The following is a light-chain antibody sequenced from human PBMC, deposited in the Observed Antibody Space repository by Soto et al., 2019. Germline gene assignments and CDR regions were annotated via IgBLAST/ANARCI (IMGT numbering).Light chain of an antibody. V-gene: IGLV2-8*01. J-gene: IGLJ2*01. CDR2: GVT. Sequence: QSALTQPPSASGSPGQSVTISCTGTSSDVGSYFYVSWYQQHPGKAPKLMIYGVTKRPSGVPDRFSGSKSGNTASRTVSGLQVEDEADYYCSIYAGGNSVIFGGGTKLTVL. CDR3: SIYAGGNSVI. CDR1: SSDVGSYFY.